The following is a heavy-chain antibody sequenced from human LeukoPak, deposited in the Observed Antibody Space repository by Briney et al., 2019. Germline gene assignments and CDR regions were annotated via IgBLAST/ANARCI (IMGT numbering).Heavy chain of an antibody. CDR2: ISRSGDSN. J-gene: IGHJ4*02. CDR1: GFTFSSYS. V-gene: IGHV3-23*01. Sequence: GGSLRLSCAASGFTFSSYSMSWVRQAPGKGLEWVSDISRSGDSNNYADSVKGRFTISRDNSKNTLYLQMDSLRAEDTAVYYCAKVPWILLWTNYFDYWGQGTLVTVSS. D-gene: IGHD5-18*01. CDR3: AKVPWILLWTNYFDY.